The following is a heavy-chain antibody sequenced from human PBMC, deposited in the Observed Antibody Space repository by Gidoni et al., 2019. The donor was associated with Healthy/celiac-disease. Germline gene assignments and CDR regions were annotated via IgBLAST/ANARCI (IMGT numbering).Heavy chain of an antibody. V-gene: IGHV1-46*01. J-gene: IGHJ4*02. CDR1: GYTFISYY. D-gene: IGHD1-7*01. CDR3: ARARELELDPAFDY. CDR2: INPSGGST. Sequence: QVQLVQSGAEVQKPGASVQVSCKASGYTFISYYLPWVRQAAGQGLEGMGIINPSGGSTSYEQKFQGRVTMTRDTSTSTVYMELSSLRSEDTAVYYCARARELELDPAFDYWGQGTLVTVSS.